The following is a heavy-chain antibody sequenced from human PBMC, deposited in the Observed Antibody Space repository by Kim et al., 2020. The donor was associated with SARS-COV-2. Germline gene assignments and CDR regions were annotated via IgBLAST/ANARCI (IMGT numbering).Heavy chain of an antibody. Sequence: GGSLRLSCAASGFTFSSYGMHWVRQAPGKGLEWVSVIYYDGTNKYYADSVKGRFTISRDNSKNTLYLQMNSLGAEDTAVYYCARKENILIAYWGIDYWGQGTLVTVSS. CDR2: IYYDGTNK. CDR1: GFTFSSYG. J-gene: IGHJ4*02. V-gene: IGHV3-33*01. CDR3: ARKENILIAYWGIDY. D-gene: IGHD3-9*01.